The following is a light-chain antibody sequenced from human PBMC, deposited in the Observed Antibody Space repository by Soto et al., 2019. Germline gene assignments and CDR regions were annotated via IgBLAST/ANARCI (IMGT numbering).Light chain of an antibody. V-gene: IGKV1-33*01. CDR3: PQYDNLPIT. CDR2: DAS. Sequence: DIQMTQSPSSLSASVGDRVTITCQASQDISNYFNWYQQKPGKAPKLLIYDASNLETGVPSRCSGSGSGTDFTFTISSLQPEDIATYYCPQYDNLPITFGPGTKVDIK. J-gene: IGKJ3*01. CDR1: QDISNY.